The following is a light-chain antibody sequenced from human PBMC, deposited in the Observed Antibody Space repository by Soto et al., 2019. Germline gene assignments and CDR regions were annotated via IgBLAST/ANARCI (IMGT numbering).Light chain of an antibody. CDR2: AAS. CDR3: QQFGNSPQT. CDR1: QSVNSNY. J-gene: IGKJ1*01. V-gene: IGKV3-20*01. Sequence: EIVLTQSPGTLSLSAGERATLSCRANQSVNSNYFAWYQQKPGQAPRLLIYAASRRATGIPDRFSGSGSGTDFTLTINRLEPEDFAVYYCQQFGNSPQTFGQGTKVEIK.